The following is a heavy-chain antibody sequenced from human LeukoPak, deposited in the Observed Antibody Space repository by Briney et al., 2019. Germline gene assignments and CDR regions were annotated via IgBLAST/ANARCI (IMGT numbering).Heavy chain of an antibody. CDR2: FDPEDGET. J-gene: IGHJ6*02. V-gene: IGHV1-24*01. CDR1: GYTLTELS. Sequence: ASVKVSCKVSGYTLTELSMHWVRQAPGKGLEWVGGFDPEDGETIYAQKFQGRVTVTEDTSTDTAYMELSSLRSEDTAVYYCATVVYYYYGMDVWGQGTTVTVSS. CDR3: ATVVYYYYGMDV.